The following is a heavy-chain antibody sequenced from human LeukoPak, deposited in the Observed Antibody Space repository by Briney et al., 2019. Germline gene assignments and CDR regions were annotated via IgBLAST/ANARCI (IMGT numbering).Heavy chain of an antibody. CDR1: GGTFSSYA. D-gene: IGHD5-18*01. J-gene: IGHJ4*02. V-gene: IGHV1-69*04. CDR2: IIPILGIA. Sequence: GASVKVSCKASGGTFSSYAISWVRQAPGQGLEWMGRIIPILGIANYAQEFQGRVTITADKSTSTAYMELSSLRSEDTAVYYCARVDSYVKASDYWGQGTLVTVSS. CDR3: ARVDSYVKASDY.